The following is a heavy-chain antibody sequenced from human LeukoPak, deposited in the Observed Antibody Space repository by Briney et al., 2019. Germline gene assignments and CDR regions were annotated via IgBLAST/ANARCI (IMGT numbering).Heavy chain of an antibody. CDR3: ARVKNYGDYPKGDY. D-gene: IGHD4-17*01. Sequence: SVKVSCKASGGTFSSYAISWVRQAPGQGLEWMGGIIPIFGTANYAQKFQGRVTITADKSTSTAYMELRSLRSDDTAVYYCARVKNYGDYPKGDYWGQGTLVTVSS. CDR1: GGTFSSYA. V-gene: IGHV1-69*06. CDR2: IIPIFGTA. J-gene: IGHJ4*02.